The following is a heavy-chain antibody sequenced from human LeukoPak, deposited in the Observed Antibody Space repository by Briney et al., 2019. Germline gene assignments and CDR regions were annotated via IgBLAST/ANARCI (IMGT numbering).Heavy chain of an antibody. J-gene: IGHJ4*02. V-gene: IGHV1-2*02. Sequence: ASVKVSCKASGYIFSGYYLHWVRQAPGQGLEWMGWINPSSGGADYAQKFQGRVTMTRDTSISTAYMELSRLRSDDTAAYYCARGGIAAAGLDYWGQGTLVTVSS. CDR2: INPSSGGA. CDR3: ARGGIAAAGLDY. CDR1: GYIFSGYY. D-gene: IGHD6-13*01.